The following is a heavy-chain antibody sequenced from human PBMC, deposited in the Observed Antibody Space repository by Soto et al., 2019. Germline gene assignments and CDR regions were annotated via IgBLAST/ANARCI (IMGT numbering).Heavy chain of an antibody. CDR1: GLTFNRYW. Sequence: GSLRLSCAASGLTFNRYWMHWVRHAPGKGLVWVSHINTDGSNTNYADSVKGRFTISRDNAKSTLFLQMNSLRDEDTAVYYCAREFCSGGNCYTYYFDPWGQGIPVTVSS. V-gene: IGHV3-74*01. CDR2: INTDGSNT. D-gene: IGHD2-15*01. J-gene: IGHJ5*02. CDR3: AREFCSGGNCYTYYFDP.